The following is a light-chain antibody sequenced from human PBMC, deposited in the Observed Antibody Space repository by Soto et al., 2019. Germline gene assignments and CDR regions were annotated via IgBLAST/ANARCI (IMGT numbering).Light chain of an antibody. CDR3: CSYAGSSTFRLV. J-gene: IGLJ1*01. V-gene: IGLV2-23*03. CDR1: SSDVGSYNL. Sequence: QSALTQPASVSGSPGQSITISCTGTSSDVGSYNLVSWYQQHPGKAPKLMIYEGSKRPSGVSNRFSGSKSGNTASLTISGLQAEDEADYYCCSYAGSSTFRLVFGTGTKLTVL. CDR2: EGS.